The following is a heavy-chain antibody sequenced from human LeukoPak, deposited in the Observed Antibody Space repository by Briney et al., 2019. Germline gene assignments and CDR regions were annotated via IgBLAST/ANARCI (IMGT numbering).Heavy chain of an antibody. D-gene: IGHD6-6*01. J-gene: IGHJ4*02. V-gene: IGHV1-2*06. CDR2: INPNSGGT. CDR1: GYTFTGYY. Sequence: ASVKVSCKASGYTFTGYYMHWVRQAPGQGLEWMGRINPNSGGTNYAQKFQGRVTMTRDTSISTAYMEPSRLRSDDTAVYYCARVTIAARPIYYFDYWGQGTLVTVSS. CDR3: ARVTIAARPIYYFDY.